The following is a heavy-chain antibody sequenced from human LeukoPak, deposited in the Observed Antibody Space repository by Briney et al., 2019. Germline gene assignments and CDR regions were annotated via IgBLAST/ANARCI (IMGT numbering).Heavy chain of an antibody. CDR1: GYTFTGYY. CDR3: ARDRITMVRGGGNWFDP. V-gene: IGHV1-2*02. D-gene: IGHD3-10*01. Sequence: GASVKVSCKASGYTFTGYYMHWVRQAPGQGLEWMGWINPNSGGTNYAQKFQGRVTMTRDTSISTAYMELSRLRSDDTAVYYCARDRITMVRGGGNWFDPWGQGTLVTVYS. CDR2: INPNSGGT. J-gene: IGHJ5*02.